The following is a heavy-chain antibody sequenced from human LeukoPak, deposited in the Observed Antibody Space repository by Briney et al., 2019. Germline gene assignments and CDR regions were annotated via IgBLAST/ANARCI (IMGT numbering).Heavy chain of an antibody. CDR1: EFTFSTYA. CDR3: AKDYGPMGLFDY. V-gene: IGHV3-23*01. CDR2: ISGSSGTT. J-gene: IGHJ4*02. Sequence: GGSLRLSCAASEFTFSTYAMSWVRRAPGKGLEWVSVISGSSGTTYYADSVKGRFTISRDNSKSTLYLQINSLRAEDTAVYYCAKDYGPMGLFDYWGQGTLVTVSS. D-gene: IGHD4-17*01.